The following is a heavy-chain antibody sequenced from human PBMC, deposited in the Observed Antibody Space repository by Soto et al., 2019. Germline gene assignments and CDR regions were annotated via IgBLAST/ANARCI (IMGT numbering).Heavy chain of an antibody. J-gene: IGHJ4*02. CDR3: ARGPGSYVDF. Sequence: EVQLVESGGGLVQPGGSLRLSCAASGFTFSSYAMHWVRQAPGKGLEYVSAISSNGGSTYYANSVKGRFTISRDNSKNTLYLQMGSLRAEDMAVYYCARGPGSYVDFWGQGTLVTVS. V-gene: IGHV3-64*01. CDR2: ISSNGGST. CDR1: GFTFSSYA.